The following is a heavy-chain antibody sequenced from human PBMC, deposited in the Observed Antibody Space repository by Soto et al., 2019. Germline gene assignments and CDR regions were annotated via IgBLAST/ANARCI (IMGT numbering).Heavy chain of an antibody. CDR1: GFTFTKAW. J-gene: IGHJ4*02. V-gene: IGHV3-72*01. D-gene: IGHD2-8*01. CDR2: ARNKAHGYTT. Sequence: EVQLVESGGGLVKPGGSLRLSCAASGFTFTKAWMSWVRQTPGRGLEWVGRARNKAHGYTTAYAASLKGRFTISRDDSKNSLSLQMNSLKTEDTAVYFCARLMGTSFDLWGQGTLVTVSS. CDR3: ARLMGTSFDL.